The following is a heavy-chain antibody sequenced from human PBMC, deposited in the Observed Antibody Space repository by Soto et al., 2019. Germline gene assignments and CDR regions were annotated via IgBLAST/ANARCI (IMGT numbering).Heavy chain of an antibody. V-gene: IGHV4-30-2*01. D-gene: IGHD4-17*01. J-gene: IGHJ4*02. CDR2: TYHSGST. CDR1: GGSISSGGYS. CDR3: ASYGGNRHNYFDY. Sequence: SETLSLTCAVSGGSISSGGYSWSWIRQPPGKGLEWIGYTYHSGSTYYNPSLKSRVTISVDRSKNQFSLKLSSVTAADTAVYYCASYGGNRHNYFDYWGQGTLVTVSS.